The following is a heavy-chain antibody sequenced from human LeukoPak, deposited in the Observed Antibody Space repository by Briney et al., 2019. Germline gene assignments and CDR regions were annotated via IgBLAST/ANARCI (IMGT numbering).Heavy chain of an antibody. V-gene: IGHV4-59*01. CDR1: GGSISSYF. D-gene: IGHD3-10*01. J-gene: IGHJ5*02. CDR3: ARGGYYGSGNDFRFDP. Sequence: PSETLSLTCTVSGGSISSYFWSWIRQPPGKGLEWIGYIYYSGSTNYKPSLKSRVTISVDTSKNQFSLKLSSVTAADTAVYYCARGGYYGSGNDFRFDPWGQGTLVTVSS. CDR2: IYYSGST.